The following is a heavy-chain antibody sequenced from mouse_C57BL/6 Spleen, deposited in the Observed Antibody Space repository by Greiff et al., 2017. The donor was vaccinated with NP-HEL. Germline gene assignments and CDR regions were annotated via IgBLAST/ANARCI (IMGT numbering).Heavy chain of an antibody. CDR2: ISDGGSYT. V-gene: IGHV5-4*01. CDR1: GFTFSSYA. CDR3: AREAVVALDY. Sequence: EVKVVESGGGLVKPGGSLKLSCAASGFTFSSYAMSWVRQTPEKRLEWVATISDGGSYTYYPDNVKGRFTISRDNAKNNLYLQMSHLKSEDTAMYYCAREAVVALDYWGQGTTLTVSS. J-gene: IGHJ2*01. D-gene: IGHD1-1*01.